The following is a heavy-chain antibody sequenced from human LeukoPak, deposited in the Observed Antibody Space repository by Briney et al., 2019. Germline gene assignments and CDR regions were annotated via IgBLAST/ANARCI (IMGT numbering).Heavy chain of an antibody. J-gene: IGHJ4*02. V-gene: IGHV4-59*08. Sequence: SETLSLTCTVSGGSISSYYWSWIRQPPGKGLEWIGYIYYSGSTYYNPSLKSRVTLSVDTSRNQFSLKLTSVTAADTAVYYCARSEINDYSKYWGQGILVIVSS. CDR3: ARSEINDYSKY. D-gene: IGHD4-11*01. CDR2: IYYSGST. CDR1: GGSISSYY.